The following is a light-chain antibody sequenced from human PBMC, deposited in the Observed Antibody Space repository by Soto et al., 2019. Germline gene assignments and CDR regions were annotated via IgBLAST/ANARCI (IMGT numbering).Light chain of an antibody. J-gene: IGLJ1*01. CDR1: SSDVGGYHY. CDR2: EVS. V-gene: IGLV2-14*01. Sequence: QSVLTQPASVSGSPGQSITISCTGTSSDVGGYHYVSWYQHHPGKAPKLMLYEVSNRPSGVSNRFSGAKSGNTASLTISGLQPEDEADYYCSSYTSTGTPSYVFGTGTKVTVL. CDR3: SSYTSTGTPSYV.